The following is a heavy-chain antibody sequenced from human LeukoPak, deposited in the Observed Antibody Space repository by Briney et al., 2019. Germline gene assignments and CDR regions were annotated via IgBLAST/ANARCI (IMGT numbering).Heavy chain of an antibody. V-gene: IGHV1-18*01. CDR3: ARDDYDILTGTINWFDP. D-gene: IGHD3-9*01. CDR1: GYTFTSYG. CDR2: ISAYNGNT. J-gene: IGHJ5*02. Sequence: ASVKVSCKASGYTFTSYGISWVRQAPGQGLEWMGWISAYNGNTNYAQKLQGRVTMTTDTSTSTAYMELRSLRSDDTAVYYCARDDYDILTGTINWFDPWGQGAIVTAFS.